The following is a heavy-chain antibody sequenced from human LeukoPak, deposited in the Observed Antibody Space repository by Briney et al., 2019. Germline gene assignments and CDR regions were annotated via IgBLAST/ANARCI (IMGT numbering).Heavy chain of an antibody. Sequence: SETLSLTCAVYGGSFSGYYWSWIRQPPGKGLEWIGEINHSGSTNYNPSLKSRVTISVDTSKNQFSLKLSSVTAADTAVYYCARGLDSSGYYYVDNWFDPWGQGALVTASS. CDR2: INHSGST. CDR3: ARGLDSSGYYYVDNWFDP. CDR1: GGSFSGYY. V-gene: IGHV4-34*01. J-gene: IGHJ5*02. D-gene: IGHD3-22*01.